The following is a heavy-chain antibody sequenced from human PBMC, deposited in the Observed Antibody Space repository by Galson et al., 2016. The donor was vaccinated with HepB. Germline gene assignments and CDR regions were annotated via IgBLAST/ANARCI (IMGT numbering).Heavy chain of an antibody. V-gene: IGHV3-48*04. J-gene: IGHJ5*01. D-gene: IGHD2-8*01. CDR1: GFTVGSFS. CDR3: VKSNVYFDS. Sequence: SLRLSCAASGFTVGSFSMNWVRQAPGKGLEWVSYMSSSSSTINYADSVKGRFTISRDNAKNSLYLQMNSLTPEDTALYYCVKSNVYFDSWGQGTLVTVSS. CDR2: MSSSSSTI.